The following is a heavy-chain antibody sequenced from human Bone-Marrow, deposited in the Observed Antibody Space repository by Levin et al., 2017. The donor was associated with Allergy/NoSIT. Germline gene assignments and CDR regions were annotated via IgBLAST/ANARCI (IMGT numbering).Heavy chain of an antibody. CDR3: ARGKELPATGRWFDP. Sequence: SETLSLTCSVSGGSISGAFRNWIRQPPGKGLEWIGYIHYSGTTNYNPSLKSRVTMSLGTSENQFSLTLFSVTAADTAVYYCARGKELPATGRWFDPWGQGTLVTVSS. J-gene: IGHJ5*02. D-gene: IGHD2-2*01. CDR1: GGSISGAF. V-gene: IGHV4-59*01. CDR2: IHYSGTT.